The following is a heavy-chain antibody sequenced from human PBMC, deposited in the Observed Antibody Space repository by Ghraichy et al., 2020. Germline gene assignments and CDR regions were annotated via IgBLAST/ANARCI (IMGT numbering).Heavy chain of an antibody. V-gene: IGHV4-4*07. CDR2: IYTSGST. Sequence: SETLSLTCSVSGGSISSYYWTWIRQPAGKGLEWIGRIYTSGSTKYNPSLKSRVTMSVETSKKQFSLKLRSVTAADTAVYYCASGRGYCSGGSCYYGMDVWGQGTTVTVSS. CDR1: GGSISSYY. D-gene: IGHD2-15*01. CDR3: ASGRGYCSGGSCYYGMDV. J-gene: IGHJ6*02.